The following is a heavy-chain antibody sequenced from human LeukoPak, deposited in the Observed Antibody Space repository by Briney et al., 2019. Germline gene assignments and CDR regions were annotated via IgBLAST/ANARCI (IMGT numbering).Heavy chain of an antibody. CDR1: GGSISSYY. D-gene: IGHD2-2*01. Sequence: SETLSLTCTVSGGSISSYYWSWIRQPPGKGLEWIGYIYYSGSTNYNPSLKSRVTISVDTSKNQFSLKLSSVTAADTAVYYCARAEVVPLKVDYWGQGTLVTVSS. CDR2: IYYSGST. V-gene: IGHV4-59*08. CDR3: ARAEVVPLKVDY. J-gene: IGHJ4*02.